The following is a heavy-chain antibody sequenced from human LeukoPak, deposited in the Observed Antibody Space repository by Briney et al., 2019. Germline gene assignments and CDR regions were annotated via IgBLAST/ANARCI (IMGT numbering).Heavy chain of an antibody. V-gene: IGHV3-48*04. CDR1: GFTFSFYS. CDR2: ISSSSSTK. J-gene: IGHJ4*02. CDR3: ARGVERWLQVPFDY. Sequence: GGSLRLSCAASGFTFSFYSMNWVRQAPGKGLEWVSYISSSSSTKYYADSVKGRFTISRDNAKKSLYLQMNSLRAEDTAVYYCARGVERWLQVPFDYWGQGTLVTVSS. D-gene: IGHD5-24*01.